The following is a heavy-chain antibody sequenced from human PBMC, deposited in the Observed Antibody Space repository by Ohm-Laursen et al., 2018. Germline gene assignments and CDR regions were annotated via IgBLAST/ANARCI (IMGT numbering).Heavy chain of an antibody. CDR2: IYYSGST. D-gene: IGHD2-21*01. CDR3: ARAEHIVVANDAFDI. Sequence: SETLSLTCTVSGGSISSYYWSWIRQPPGKGLEWIGYIYYSGSTNYNPSLKSRVSISVDTSKNQFSLKLSSVTAADTAVYYCARAEHIVVANDAFDIWGQGTMVTVSS. J-gene: IGHJ3*02. V-gene: IGHV4-59*01. CDR1: GGSISSYY.